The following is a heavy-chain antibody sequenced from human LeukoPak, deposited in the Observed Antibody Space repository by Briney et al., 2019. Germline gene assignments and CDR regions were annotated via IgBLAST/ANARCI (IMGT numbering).Heavy chain of an antibody. CDR1: GGSIRSHY. V-gene: IGHV4-59*11. J-gene: IGHJ4*02. Sequence: KPSETLSLTCTVSGGSIRSHYWSWIRQPPGKGLEWIGYIYYSGSTNYNPSLESRVTISVDTSKNQFSLKLSSVTAADTAVYYCARASVLRFLEWDCWGQGTLVTVSS. D-gene: IGHD3-3*01. CDR3: ARASVLRFLEWDC. CDR2: IYYSGST.